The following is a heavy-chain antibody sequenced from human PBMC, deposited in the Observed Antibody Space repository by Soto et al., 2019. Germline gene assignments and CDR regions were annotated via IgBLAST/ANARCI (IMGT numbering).Heavy chain of an antibody. CDR3: ARSGPRLLEAFDI. D-gene: IGHD2-21*02. V-gene: IGHV3-30-3*01. J-gene: IGHJ3*02. CDR1: GFTFSSYA. Sequence: PVGSLRLSCAASGFTFSSYAMHWVRQAPGKGLEWVAVISYDGSNKYYADSVKGRFTISRDNSKNTLYLQMNSLRAEDTAVYYCARSGPRLLEAFDIWGQGTMVTVSS. CDR2: ISYDGSNK.